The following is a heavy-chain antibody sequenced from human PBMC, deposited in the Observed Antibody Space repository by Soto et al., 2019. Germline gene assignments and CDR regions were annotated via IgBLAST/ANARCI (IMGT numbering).Heavy chain of an antibody. CDR1: GFTFSSYG. CDR2: ISGSGGRT. D-gene: IGHD4-17*01. CDR3: ATDTPNTVTRVY. J-gene: IGHJ4*02. Sequence: GGSLRLSCAASGFTFSSYGMSWVRHAPGKGLEWVSTISGSGGRTYYADSVKGRFTISRDNSKNTLYLQMNSLRAEDTAVYYCATDTPNTVTRVYWGQGTLVTVSS. V-gene: IGHV3-23*01.